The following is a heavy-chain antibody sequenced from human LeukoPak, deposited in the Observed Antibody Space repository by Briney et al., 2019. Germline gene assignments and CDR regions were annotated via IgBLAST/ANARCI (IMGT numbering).Heavy chain of an antibody. J-gene: IGHJ4*02. D-gene: IGHD5-12*01. V-gene: IGHV4-38-2*02. CDR1: GNSISSGYY. CDR2: IYHSGST. Sequence: SETLSPTCTVSGNSISSGYYWGWIRQPPGKGLEWIGSIYHSGSTYYNPSLKSRVTILVDTSKNQFSLRLSSVTAADTAVYYCARLHFFGYSGYAFDYWGQGTLVTVSS. CDR3: ARLHFFGYSGYAFDY.